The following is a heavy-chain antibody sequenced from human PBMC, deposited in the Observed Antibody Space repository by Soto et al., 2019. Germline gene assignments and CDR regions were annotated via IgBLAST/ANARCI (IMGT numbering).Heavy chain of an antibody. CDR2: IGSSGGGT. CDR3: TRVVDGSAGEFDY. CDR1: FPLSNYW. V-gene: IGHV3-74*01. D-gene: IGHD3-10*01. J-gene: IGHJ4*02. Sequence: FPLSNYWMHWVRQAPGEGLVWVSRIGSSGGGTTYADSVKGRFTISRDSAKNTLYLQMNSLRAEDTAVYFCTRVVDGSAGEFDYWGQGTLVTVSS.